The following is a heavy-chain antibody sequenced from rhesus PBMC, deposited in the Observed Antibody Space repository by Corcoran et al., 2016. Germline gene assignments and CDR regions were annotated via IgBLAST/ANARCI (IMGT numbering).Heavy chain of an antibody. D-gene: IGHD6-31*01. J-gene: IGHJ3*01. V-gene: IGHV1-111*02. CDR3: ARGLYSSGWDAFDF. CDR1: GYTFTDHS. CDR2: DEPEDGEA. Sequence: VQLVQSGAEVKKPGATVKISCKASGYTFTDHSLYGVRPAPGQGLEWMGGDEPEDGEADYAQKFQDRVTITADMSTDTAYMELSSLRSEDTAVYYCARGLYSSGWDAFDFWGQGLRVTVSS.